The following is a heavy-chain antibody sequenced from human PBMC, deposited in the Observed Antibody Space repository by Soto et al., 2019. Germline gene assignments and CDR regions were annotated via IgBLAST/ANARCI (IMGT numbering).Heavy chain of an antibody. CDR1: GFTFSSYW. D-gene: IGHD3-3*01. CDR2: IKQDGSEK. V-gene: IGHV3-7*05. J-gene: IGHJ3*02. Sequence: GGSLRLSCAASGFTFSSYWMSWVRQAPGKGLEWVANIKQDGSEKYYVDSVKGRFTISRDNAKNSLYLQMNSLRAEDTAVYYCASDFNPGGYYSPYPDEFDIWGQGTMVTVSS. CDR3: ASDFNPGGYYSPYPDEFDI.